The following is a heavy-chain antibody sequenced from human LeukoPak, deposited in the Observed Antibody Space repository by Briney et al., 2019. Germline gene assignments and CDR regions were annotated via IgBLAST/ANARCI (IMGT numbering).Heavy chain of an antibody. J-gene: IGHJ4*02. V-gene: IGHV3-30*02. CDR1: GFTFSRCG. CDR2: IRYDGSNK. CDR3: ARASYDYIWGTTDY. Sequence: GGSLRLSCAASGFTFSRCGMHWVRQAPGKGLEWVAFIRYDGSNKHYTDSVKGRFTISRDDSRNTVHLQMNSLRAEDTAVYYCARASYDYIWGTTDYWGQGTLVTVSS. D-gene: IGHD3-16*01.